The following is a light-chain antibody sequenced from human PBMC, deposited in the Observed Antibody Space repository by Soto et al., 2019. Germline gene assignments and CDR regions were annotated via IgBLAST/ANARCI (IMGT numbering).Light chain of an antibody. CDR1: QSVSSK. CDR3: QKYNNWPRT. Sequence: EIVMTQSPATLSLSPGERATLSCRASQSVSSKLVWYQQKPGQANRLIIYGASTRAAGIPERFSGRGSGTEFPLTVRSLQSEDSAVYYCQKYNNWPRTFGQGTKVDIK. J-gene: IGKJ1*01. V-gene: IGKV3D-15*01. CDR2: GAS.